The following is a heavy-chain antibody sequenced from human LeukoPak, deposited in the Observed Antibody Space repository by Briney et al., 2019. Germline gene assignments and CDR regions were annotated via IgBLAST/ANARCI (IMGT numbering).Heavy chain of an antibody. V-gene: IGHV3-30*04. CDR1: GFTFSSYA. CDR2: ISYDGSNK. D-gene: IGHD5-24*01. Sequence: GGSLRLSCAASGFTFSSYAMHWVRQAPGKGLEWVAVISYDGSNKYYADSVKGRFTISRDNSKNTLYLQMNSLRAEDTAVYYCARDFAGGDGYNYDWFDPWGQRTLVTVSS. CDR3: ARDFAGGDGYNYDWFDP. J-gene: IGHJ5*02.